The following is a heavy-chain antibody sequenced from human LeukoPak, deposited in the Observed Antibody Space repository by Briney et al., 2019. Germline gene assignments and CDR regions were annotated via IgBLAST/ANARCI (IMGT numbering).Heavy chain of an antibody. J-gene: IGHJ4*02. D-gene: IGHD6-13*01. CDR3: ARGPYSSNWYVDY. CDR2: ISGSGGGT. V-gene: IGHV3-23*01. CDR1: GFTFSSYA. Sequence: GGSLRLSCAASGFTFSSYAMSWVRQAPEKGLEWVATISGSGGGTYYADSVKGRFTVSRDSAKNSLYLQMNSLRAEDTAVYYCARGPYSSNWYVDYWGQGTLVTVAS.